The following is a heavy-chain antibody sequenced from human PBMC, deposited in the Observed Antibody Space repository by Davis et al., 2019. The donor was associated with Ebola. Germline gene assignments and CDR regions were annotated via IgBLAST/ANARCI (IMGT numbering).Heavy chain of an antibody. CDR2: ISPYSGNT. Sequence: ASVKVSCKASGYTFASYGISWLRQAPGQGLEWVGWISPYSGNTDFAQKFQGRVTMTTDTSTSTASMELRSLRSDATAVYYCARLAYCGGDCADFDYWGQGTLVTVSS. CDR1: GYTFASYG. D-gene: IGHD2-21*02. J-gene: IGHJ4*02. CDR3: ARLAYCGGDCADFDY. V-gene: IGHV1-18*01.